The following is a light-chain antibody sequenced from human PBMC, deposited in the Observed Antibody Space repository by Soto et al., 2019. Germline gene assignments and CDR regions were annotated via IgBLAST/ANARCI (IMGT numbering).Light chain of an antibody. Sequence: EIVLPQSPATLSLSPGERATLSCRASQSVSSYLAWYQQKPGQAPRLLIYDASNWATGIPARFSGSGSGTDFTLTISSLEPEDFAVYYCQQRSNSPATFGGGTKVEIK. J-gene: IGKJ4*01. CDR3: QQRSNSPAT. CDR1: QSVSSY. CDR2: DAS. V-gene: IGKV3-11*01.